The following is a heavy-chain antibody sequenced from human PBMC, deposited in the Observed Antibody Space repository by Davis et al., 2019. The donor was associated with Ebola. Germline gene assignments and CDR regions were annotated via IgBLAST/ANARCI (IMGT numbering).Heavy chain of an antibody. CDR3: ARDRAGSGYEWWY. CDR2: IIPIFGTA. V-gene: IGHV1-69*13. Sequence: SVKVSCKASGGTFSSYAISWVRQAPGQGLEWMGGIIPIFGTANYAQKFQGRVTITADESTSTAYMELSSLRSEDTAVYYCARDRAGSGYEWWYWGQGTLVTVSS. D-gene: IGHD5-12*01. CDR1: GGTFSSYA. J-gene: IGHJ4*02.